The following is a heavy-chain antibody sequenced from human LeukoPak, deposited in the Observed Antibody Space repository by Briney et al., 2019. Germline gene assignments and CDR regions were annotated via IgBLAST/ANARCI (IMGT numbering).Heavy chain of an antibody. CDR2: INHSGST. D-gene: IGHD2-2*01. CDR1: GGSISSSDFY. J-gene: IGHJ6*02. Sequence: KPSETLSLTCTVSGGSISSSDFYWGWIRQPPGKGLEWIGEINHSGSTNYNPSLKSRVTISVDTSKNQFSLKLSSVTAADTAVYYCARGRTRVPAAPYYYGMDVWGQGTTVTVSS. V-gene: IGHV4-39*07. CDR3: ARGRTRVPAAPYYYGMDV.